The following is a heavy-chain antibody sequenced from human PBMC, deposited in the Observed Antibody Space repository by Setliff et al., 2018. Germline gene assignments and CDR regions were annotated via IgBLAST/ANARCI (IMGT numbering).Heavy chain of an antibody. V-gene: IGHV1-8*01. Sequence: ASVKVSCKASGYIFTNHDINRVRQAPGQGLEWMGWMSPDSDRKASAQKFQGRVTMTRNNSISTFYMELSSLRSDDTAVYYCARGVGAVGDYWGQGTLVTVSS. CDR2: MSPDSDRK. CDR3: ARGVGAVGDY. J-gene: IGHJ4*02. CDR1: GYIFTNHD. D-gene: IGHD1-26*01.